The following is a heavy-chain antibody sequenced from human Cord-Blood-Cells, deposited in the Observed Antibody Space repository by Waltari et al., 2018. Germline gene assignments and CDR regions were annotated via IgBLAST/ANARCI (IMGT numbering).Heavy chain of an antibody. D-gene: IGHD6-19*01. J-gene: IGHJ4*02. CDR3: ARILYSSGWYYFDY. CDR2: IYPGDSDA. CDR1: GYSFTRYW. V-gene: IGHV5-51*01. Sequence: EVQLVQSGAEVTKPGESLTISCKGSGYSFTRYWIGWVRRLPGKGLEWMGIIYPGDSDARYSPSFQGQVTISADKSISTAYLQWSSLKASDTAMYYCARILYSSGWYYFDYWGQGTLVTVSS.